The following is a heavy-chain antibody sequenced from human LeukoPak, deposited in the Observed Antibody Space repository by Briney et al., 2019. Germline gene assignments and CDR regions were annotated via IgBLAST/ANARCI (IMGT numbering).Heavy chain of an antibody. CDR1: GFTFSSYA. V-gene: IGHV3-23*01. CDR2: IIGSGDIT. J-gene: IGHJ4*02. CDR3: AKGVVPSTVITPFDY. Sequence: RTGGSLRLSCPASGFTFSSYAMSWVRQAPGKGLEWVSSIIGSGDITYYADSVKGRFTIPRDNSKNTLYLQMNSLRAEDTAVYYCAKGVVPSTVITPFDYWGQGTLVTVSS. D-gene: IGHD4-23*01.